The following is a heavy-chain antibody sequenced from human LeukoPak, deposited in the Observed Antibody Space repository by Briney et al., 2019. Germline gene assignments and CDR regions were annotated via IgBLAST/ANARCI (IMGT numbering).Heavy chain of an antibody. CDR1: GGSISSTSYY. CDR2: IYYSGST. Sequence: SETLSLTCTVSGGSISSTSYYWGWIRQPPGKGLEWIGSIYYSGSTSYNPSLKSRVTISVDTSKNQFSLKLSSVTAADTAVYYCARVKRRYCSGGSCQHQPAYYYYGMDVWGQGTTVTVSS. J-gene: IGHJ6*02. CDR3: ARVKRRYCSGGSCQHQPAYYYYGMDV. V-gene: IGHV4-39*07. D-gene: IGHD2-15*01.